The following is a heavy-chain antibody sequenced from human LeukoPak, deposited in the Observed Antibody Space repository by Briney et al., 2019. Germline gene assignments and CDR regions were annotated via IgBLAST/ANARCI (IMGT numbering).Heavy chain of an antibody. J-gene: IGHJ5*02. Sequence: GGSLRLSCAASGFTFSSYGMRWVRQAPGKGLEWVAFIRYDGSNKYYADSVKGRFTISRDNSKNTLYLQMNSLRAEDTAVYYCAKDFLRYYGDYRWFDPWGQGTLVTVSS. CDR1: GFTFSSYG. D-gene: IGHD4-17*01. CDR3: AKDFLRYYGDYRWFDP. CDR2: IRYDGSNK. V-gene: IGHV3-30*02.